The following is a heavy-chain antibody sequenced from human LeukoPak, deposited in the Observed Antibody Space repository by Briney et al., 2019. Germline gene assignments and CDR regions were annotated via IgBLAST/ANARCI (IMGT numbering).Heavy chain of an antibody. CDR2: INNAGSST. J-gene: IGHJ6*02. V-gene: IGHV3-74*01. CDR1: GFTLRSYW. Sequence: GGSLRLSCVASGFTLRSYWMHWVRQVPGKGLVWVSRINNAGSSTSYADSVKGRFTISRDNAKNTLYLQMSSLRAEDTAVYFCARAYGMDVWGQGTTVTVSS. CDR3: ARAYGMDV.